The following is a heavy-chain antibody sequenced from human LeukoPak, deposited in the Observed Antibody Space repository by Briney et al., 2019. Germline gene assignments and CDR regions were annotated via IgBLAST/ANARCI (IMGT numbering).Heavy chain of an antibody. CDR1: GYTFTGYY. D-gene: IGHD5-12*01. CDR3: ARVRYSGYDKYYFDY. J-gene: IGHJ4*02. V-gene: IGHV1-2*02. Sequence: GASVKVSCKASGYTFTGYYMHWVRQAPGQGHEWMGWINPNSGGTNYAQKFQGRVTMTRDTSISTAYMELSRLRSDDTAVYYCARVRYSGYDKYYFDYWGQGTLVTVSS. CDR2: INPNSGGT.